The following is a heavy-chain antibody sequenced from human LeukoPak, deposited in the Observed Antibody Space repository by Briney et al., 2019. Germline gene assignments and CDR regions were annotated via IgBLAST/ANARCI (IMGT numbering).Heavy chain of an antibody. V-gene: IGHV4-39*01. D-gene: IGHD6-13*01. CDR1: GGPISSSSYY. CDR2: IYYSGST. CDR3: ASIESRGIAAAGTIDY. Sequence: SETLSLTCTVSGGPISSSSYYWGWIRQPPGKGLEWIGSIYYSGSTYYNPSLKSRVTISVDTSKNQFSLKLSSVTAADTAVYYCASIESRGIAAAGTIDYWGQGTLVTVSS. J-gene: IGHJ4*02.